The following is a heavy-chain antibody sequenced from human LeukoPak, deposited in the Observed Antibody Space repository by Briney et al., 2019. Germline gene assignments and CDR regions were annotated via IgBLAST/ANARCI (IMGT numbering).Heavy chain of an antibody. CDR1: GYTFTDYY. D-gene: IGHD3-10*01. CDR3: ARDGVVRGVIIY. V-gene: IGHV1-2*02. CDR2: INPKSGGR. J-gene: IGHJ4*02. Sequence: GASVKVSCKASGYTFTDYYMHWVRQAPGQGLEWMGWINPKSGGRSYAQRFQGRVTMTRDTSISTAYMELSRLTSDDTAVYYCARDGVVRGVIIYWGQGTLVTVSS.